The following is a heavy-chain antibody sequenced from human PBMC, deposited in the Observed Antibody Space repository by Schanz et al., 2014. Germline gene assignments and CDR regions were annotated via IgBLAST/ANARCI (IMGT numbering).Heavy chain of an antibody. V-gene: IGHV3-30*02. J-gene: IGHJ4*02. CDR2: MSYDGSIK. D-gene: IGHD2-2*01. CDR1: GFIFSSYG. CDR3: AKDSTHIDIVLVPTAIDY. Sequence: VQLLESGGGLVQPGGSLRLSCAASGFIFSSYGMHWVRQAPGKGLEWVAAMSYDGSIKYYGDSVKGRFTISRDNSKNTLYLHMNTLRSEDTAVYYCAKDSTHIDIVLVPTAIDYWGQGTLVTVSS.